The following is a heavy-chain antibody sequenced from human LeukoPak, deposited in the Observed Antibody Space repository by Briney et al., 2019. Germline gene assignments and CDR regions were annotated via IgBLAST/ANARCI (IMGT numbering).Heavy chain of an antibody. Sequence: PGGSLRLSCAASGFTFSSYAMHWVRQAPGKGLEYVSAISKNGGNTYYANSVKGRFSISRDNSKNTLYLQMGSLRTEDMAVYYCARVGEGRYYQYYYMDVWGKGTMVTVSS. CDR1: GFTFSSYA. D-gene: IGHD1-26*01. V-gene: IGHV3-64*01. CDR3: ARVGEGRYYQYYYMDV. CDR2: ISKNGGNT. J-gene: IGHJ6*03.